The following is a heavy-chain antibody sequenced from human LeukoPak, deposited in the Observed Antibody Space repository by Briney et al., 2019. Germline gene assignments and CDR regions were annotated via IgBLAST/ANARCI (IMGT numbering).Heavy chain of an antibody. CDR1: GGSVSSGSYY. CDR3: ARVSRAGYFDY. V-gene: IGHV4-61*01. J-gene: IGHJ4*02. CDR2: IYYSGST. Sequence: TSETLSLTCTVSGGSVSSGSYYWRWIRQPPGKGLEWIGYIYYSGSTNYNPSLKSRVTISVDTSKNQFSLKLSSVTAADTAVYYCARVSRAGYFDYWGQGTLVTVSS. D-gene: IGHD3-10*01.